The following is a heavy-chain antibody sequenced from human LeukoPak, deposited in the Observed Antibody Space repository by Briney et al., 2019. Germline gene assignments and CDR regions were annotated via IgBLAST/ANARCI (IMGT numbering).Heavy chain of an antibody. CDR2: IYYSGST. V-gene: IGHV4-59*01. J-gene: IGHJ4*02. D-gene: IGHD3-10*01. Sequence: PSETLSLTCTVSGGSISSYYWSWIRQPPGKGLEWIGYIYYSGSTNYNPSLKSRVTISVDTSKSQFSLKLSSVTAADTAVYYCARVISKYPAYYFDYWGQGTLVTVSS. CDR1: GGSISSYY. CDR3: ARVISKYPAYYFDY.